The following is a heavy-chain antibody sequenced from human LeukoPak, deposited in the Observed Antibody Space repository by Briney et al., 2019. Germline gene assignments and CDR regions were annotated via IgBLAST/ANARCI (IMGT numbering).Heavy chain of an antibody. CDR2: IYTSGST. V-gene: IGHV4-61*02. CDR3: ARERHTTVWDPNYYYYYMDV. Sequence: SETLSLTCTVSGGSISSGSYYWSWIRQPAGKGLEWIGRIYTSGSTNYNPSLKSRVTISVDTSKNQFSLKLSSVTAADTAVYYCARERHTTVWDPNYYYYYMDVWGKGTTVTVSS. J-gene: IGHJ6*03. CDR1: GGSISSGSYY. D-gene: IGHD4-11*01.